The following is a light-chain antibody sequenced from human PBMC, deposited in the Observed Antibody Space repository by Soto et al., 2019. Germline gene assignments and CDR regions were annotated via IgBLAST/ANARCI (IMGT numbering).Light chain of an antibody. Sequence: DIQMTQSPSSLSAYLGDRVTITCRASQGISNYLAWYQQKPGRLPKLLLFGASTLQSGVPARFSGSGSGTLFTLTINGLLPEDVATYYCQKYDRAPFNFGPGTKVDFK. V-gene: IGKV1-27*01. CDR1: QGISNY. CDR2: GAS. J-gene: IGKJ3*01. CDR3: QKYDRAPFN.